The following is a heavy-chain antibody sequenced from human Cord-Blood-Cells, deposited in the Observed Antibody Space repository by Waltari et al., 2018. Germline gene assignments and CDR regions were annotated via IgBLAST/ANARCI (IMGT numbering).Heavy chain of an antibody. D-gene: IGHD6-13*01. CDR1: GYTFTGYY. V-gene: IGHV1-2*02. CDR3: ARVDIAAAGTD. CDR2: IDPNSGDT. Sequence: EQLVQSGAEAKKPGASVKDSCKASGYTFTGYYMLWVRQAPGQGLEWMGWIDPNSGDTNYAQKFQGRVTMTRDTSISTAYMELSRLESDDAAVYYCARVDIAAAGTDWGQGTLVTVSS. J-gene: IGHJ4*02.